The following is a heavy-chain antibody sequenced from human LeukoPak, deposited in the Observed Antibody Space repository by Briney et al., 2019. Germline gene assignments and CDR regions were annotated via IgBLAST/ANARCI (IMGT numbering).Heavy chain of an antibody. CDR3: ARGHLISQAAISDFDY. Sequence: SVTLSLTCAVYGGSFSGYYWSWIRQPPGKGLEWIGEINHSGSTNYNPSLKSRVTISVDTSKNQFSLKLSSVTAADTAVYYCARGHLISQAAISDFDYWGQGTLVTVSS. D-gene: IGHD2-2*01. V-gene: IGHV4-34*01. CDR2: INHSGST. J-gene: IGHJ4*02. CDR1: GGSFSGYY.